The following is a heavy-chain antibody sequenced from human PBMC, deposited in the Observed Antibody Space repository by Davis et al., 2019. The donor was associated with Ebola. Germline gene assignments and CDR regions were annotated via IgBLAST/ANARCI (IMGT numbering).Heavy chain of an antibody. V-gene: IGHV6-1*01. D-gene: IGHD1-26*01. J-gene: IGHJ6*02. CDR2: TYYKSKWYT. Sequence: HSQTLSLTCAISGDSVSSAGWNWIRQSPSRGLEWLGRTYYKSKWYTDYAVSMKSRITINVDTSKNQLSLQLNSVTPEDTAVYYCVRGWGRTGLGVWGQGTTVTVSS. CDR1: GDSVSSAG. CDR3: VRGWGRTGLGV.